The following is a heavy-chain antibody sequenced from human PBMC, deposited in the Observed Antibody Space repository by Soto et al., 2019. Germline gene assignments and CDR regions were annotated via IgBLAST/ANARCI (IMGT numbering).Heavy chain of an antibody. V-gene: IGHV3-23*01. D-gene: IGHD6-19*01. Sequence: EVQLLESGGGLVQPGGSLRLSCAASGFTFSSYAMSWVRQAPGKGLEWVSAISGSGGSTYYADSVKGRFTISRDNSKNTLYLQMNSLRAEDTAVYYCAKVWGVAVAADYYGVDVWGQGTTVTVSS. J-gene: IGHJ6*02. CDR1: GFTFSSYA. CDR2: ISGSGGST. CDR3: AKVWGVAVAADYYGVDV.